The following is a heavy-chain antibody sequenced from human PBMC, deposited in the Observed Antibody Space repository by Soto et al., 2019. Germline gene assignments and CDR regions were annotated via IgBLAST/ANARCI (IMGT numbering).Heavy chain of an antibody. CDR3: AREGGSGSTDWYFNG. CDR1: GGSISSGGYS. Sequence: QLQLQESGSGLVKPSQTLSLTCTVSGGSISSGGYSWSWLRQPPGKCLEWIGYIFHSGSTYYNPTIKSRVPIAVDGSKNLVSLELSSVTAADSSIHYCAREGGSGSTDWYFNGWGRGTLVTVSS. V-gene: IGHV4-30-2*01. J-gene: IGHJ2*01. D-gene: IGHD1-26*01. CDR2: IFHSGST.